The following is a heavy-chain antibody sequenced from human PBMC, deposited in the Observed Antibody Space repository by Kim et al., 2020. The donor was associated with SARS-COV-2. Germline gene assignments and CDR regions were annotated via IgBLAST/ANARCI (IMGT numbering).Heavy chain of an antibody. D-gene: IGHD1-26*01. CDR3: ARLEADSDSGSYYYYGMDV. V-gene: IGHV4-4*02. J-gene: IGHJ6*02. CDR1: GGSISSSNW. CDR2: IYHSGST. Sequence: SETLSLTCAVSGGSISSSNWWSWVRQPPGKGLEWIGEIYHSGSTNYNPSLKSRVTISVDKSKNQFSLKLSSVTAADTAVYYCARLEADSDSGSYYYYGMDVWGQGTTVTVSS.